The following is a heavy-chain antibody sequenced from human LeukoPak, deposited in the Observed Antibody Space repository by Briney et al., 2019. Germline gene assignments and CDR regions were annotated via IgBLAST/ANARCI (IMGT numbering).Heavy chain of an antibody. CDR2: IWYDGSNK. CDR1: GFTFSSYG. Sequence: GGSLRLSCAASGFTFSSYGMHWVRQAPGKGREWVAVIWYDGSNKYYADSVKGRFTISRDNSKNTLYLQMNSLRAADTAVYYCARDFPYDCSSTSCYSYGMDVWGQGTTVTVSS. V-gene: IGHV3-33*01. J-gene: IGHJ6*02. D-gene: IGHD2-2*01. CDR3: ARDFPYDCSSTSCYSYGMDV.